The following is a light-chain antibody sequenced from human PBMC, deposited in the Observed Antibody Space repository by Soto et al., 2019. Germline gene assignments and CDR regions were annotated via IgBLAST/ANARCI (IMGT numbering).Light chain of an antibody. J-gene: IGLJ1*01. CDR2: EVS. Sequence: QSALTQPPSASGSPRQSVTISCTGTSSDVGGYNFVSWYQQHPGKAPKLIISEVSKRPSGVPDRFSGSKSGNTASLTVSGLQAEDEADYYCSAYAGSSNGVFGTGTKLTVL. CDR3: SAYAGSSNGV. V-gene: IGLV2-8*01. CDR1: SSDVGGYNF.